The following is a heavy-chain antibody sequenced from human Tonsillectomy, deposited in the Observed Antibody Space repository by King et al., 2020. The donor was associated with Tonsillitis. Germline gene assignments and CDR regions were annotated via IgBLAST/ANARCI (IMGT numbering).Heavy chain of an antibody. D-gene: IGHD2-15*01. CDR2: ISYDGSDK. CDR1: GFTFSNYA. Sequence: VKLVESGGGVVQPGRSLRLSCAASGFTFSNYAMHWVRQAPGKGLDWVTVISYDGSDKYYVDSVRGRFTISRDNSKNTLYLQMNSLRAEDTAVYYCARDRLVADDAFDIWGQGTMVTVSS. J-gene: IGHJ3*02. V-gene: IGHV3-30*04. CDR3: ARDRLVADDAFDI.